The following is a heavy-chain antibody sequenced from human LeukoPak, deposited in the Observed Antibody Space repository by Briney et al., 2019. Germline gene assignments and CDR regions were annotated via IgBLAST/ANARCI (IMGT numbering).Heavy chain of an antibody. CDR2: INHSGST. CDR1: GGSFSGYY. D-gene: IGHD2-15*01. V-gene: IGHV4-34*01. Sequence: SETLSLTCAVYGGSFSGYYWSWIRQPPGKGLEWIGEINHSGSTNYNPSLKSRVTISVDTSKNQFSLKLSSVTAADTAVYYCARTYRVALSGMDVWGQGTTVTVSS. CDR3: ARTYRVALSGMDV. J-gene: IGHJ6*02.